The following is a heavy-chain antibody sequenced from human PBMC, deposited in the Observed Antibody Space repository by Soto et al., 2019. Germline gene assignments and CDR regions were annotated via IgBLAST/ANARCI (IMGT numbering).Heavy chain of an antibody. J-gene: IGHJ5*02. D-gene: IGHD2-15*01. CDR1: GYTFTGYY. V-gene: IGHV1-2*02. CDR2: INPNSGGT. CDR3: AREILGYCSGGSCYDSLHNWFDP. Sequence: ASVKVSCKASGYTFTGYYMHWVRQAPGQGLEWMGWINPNSGGTNYAQKFQGRVTMTRDTSISTAYMELSRLRSDDTAVYYCAREILGYCSGGSCYDSLHNWFDPWGQGTLVTVSS.